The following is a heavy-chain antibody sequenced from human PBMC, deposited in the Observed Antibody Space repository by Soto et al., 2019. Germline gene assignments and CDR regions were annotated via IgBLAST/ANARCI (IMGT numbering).Heavy chain of an antibody. J-gene: IGHJ5*02. V-gene: IGHV4-59*01. Sequence: SETLSLTCTISNGSIGSYYWTWIRQPPGKGLEWIGHLYYSGSTNYNPSLKSRLTLSLDTSKNQFSLKLTSVTAADTAVYYCARVGRLITAFGLLDAWRQGTLVTVSA. CDR1: NGSIGSYY. D-gene: IGHD3-16*01. CDR2: LYYSGST. CDR3: ARVGRLITAFGLLDA.